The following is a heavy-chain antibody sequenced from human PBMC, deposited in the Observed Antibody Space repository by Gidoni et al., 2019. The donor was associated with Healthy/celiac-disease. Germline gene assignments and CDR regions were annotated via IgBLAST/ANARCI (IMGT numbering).Heavy chain of an antibody. Sequence: EVQLVESGGGLVQPGGSLRLSCAASGFTFSSYWMSWVRQAPGKGLEWVANIKQDGSEKYYVDSVKGRFTISRDNAKNSLYLQMNSLRAEDTAVYYCARGFTYYDILTGPDAFDIWGQGTMVTVSS. CDR1: GFTFSSYW. D-gene: IGHD3-9*01. J-gene: IGHJ3*02. V-gene: IGHV3-7*05. CDR2: IKQDGSEK. CDR3: ARGFTYYDILTGPDAFDI.